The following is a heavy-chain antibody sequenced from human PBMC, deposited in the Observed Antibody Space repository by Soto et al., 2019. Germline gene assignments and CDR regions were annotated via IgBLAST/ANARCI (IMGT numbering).Heavy chain of an antibody. J-gene: IGHJ6*02. CDR3: ARVRDIVVVRAAGEENYYYGMDV. CDR1: GGTFSSYA. V-gene: IGHV1-69*01. Sequence: QVQLVQSGAEVKKPGSSVKVSCKASGGTFSSYAISWVRQAPGQGLEWMGGIIPIFGTANYAQKFQGRVTITADESTSTAYMELSSLRSEDTAVYYCARVRDIVVVRAAGEENYYYGMDVWGQGTTVTVSS. D-gene: IGHD2-2*01. CDR2: IIPIFGTA.